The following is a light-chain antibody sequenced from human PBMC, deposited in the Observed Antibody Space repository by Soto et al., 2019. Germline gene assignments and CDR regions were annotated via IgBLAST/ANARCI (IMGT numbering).Light chain of an antibody. CDR2: AAA. V-gene: IGKV1-39*01. Sequence: DIQMTQSPSSLSASVGDRVTMTCRASQNINNYLNWYQQKPGKAPKLLIFAAANLKTGIPSRFSGSGSGTDFTLSISNLQPEDFATYFCQQTYMTPPWAFGPGTKVEI. CDR1: QNINNY. CDR3: QQTYMTPPWA. J-gene: IGKJ1*01.